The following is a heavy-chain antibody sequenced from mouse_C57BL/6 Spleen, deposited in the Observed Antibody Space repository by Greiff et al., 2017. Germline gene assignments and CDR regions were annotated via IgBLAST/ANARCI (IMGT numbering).Heavy chain of an antibody. CDR3: ARGDGSSPYYAMDY. D-gene: IGHD1-1*01. CDR1: GYTFTSYW. CDR2: IDPSDSYT. Sequence: QVQLQQPGAELVMPGASVKLSCKASGYTFTSYWMHWVKHRPGQGLEWIGEIDPSDSYTNYNQKFKVKSTLTVDKSSSTAYMQLSSLTSEDSAVYFCARGDGSSPYYAMDYWGQGTSVTVSS. J-gene: IGHJ4*01. V-gene: IGHV1-69*01.